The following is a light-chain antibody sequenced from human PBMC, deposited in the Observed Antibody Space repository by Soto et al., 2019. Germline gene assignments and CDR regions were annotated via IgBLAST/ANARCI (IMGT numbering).Light chain of an antibody. CDR2: GAS. Sequence: EIVMTQSPATLSVSPGEGATLSCRASQSVSSNLAWYQQKPDQAPRLLIYGASTRATGIPVRFSGSGSGTEFTLTISSLQSEDFAVYYCQQYNTWPPYTFGQGTKLEIK. J-gene: IGKJ2*01. V-gene: IGKV3-15*01. CDR1: QSVSSN. CDR3: QQYNTWPPYT.